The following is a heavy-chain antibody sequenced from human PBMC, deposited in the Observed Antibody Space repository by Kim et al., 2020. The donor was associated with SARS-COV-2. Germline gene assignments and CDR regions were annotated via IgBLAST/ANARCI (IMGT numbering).Heavy chain of an antibody. D-gene: IGHD3-22*01. J-gene: IGHJ4*02. CDR3: AKEVVQWQHDF. V-gene: IGHV3-23*01. CDR2: SIGGDGKS. CDR1: GFSFNNNA. Sequence: GGSLRLSCAASGFSFNNNAMTWVRQAPGKGLEWVSSIGGDGKSWYADYVKGRFTISRDNYKNTLYLQKRSRRVEDTTVYFCAKEVVQWQHDFWGQGTLVT.